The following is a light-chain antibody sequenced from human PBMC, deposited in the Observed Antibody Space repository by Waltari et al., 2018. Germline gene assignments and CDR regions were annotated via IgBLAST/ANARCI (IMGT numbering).Light chain of an antibody. CDR3: SSYTTSSAPGV. V-gene: IGLV2-14*01. CDR2: GVS. CDR1: DSDVGAYDF. Sequence: QSALTQPASVSGSPGQSITISCSGTDSDVGAYDFVSWYQQHPGKAPHLIIYGVSNRPSGISNRFSASKSGNTASLTIPGLQAEDEADYYCSSYTTSSAPGVFGTGTRVTVL. J-gene: IGLJ1*01.